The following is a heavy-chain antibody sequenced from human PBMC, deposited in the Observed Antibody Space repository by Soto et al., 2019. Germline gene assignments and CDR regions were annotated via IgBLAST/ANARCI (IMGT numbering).Heavy chain of an antibody. V-gene: IGHV3-33*01. J-gene: IGHJ5*02. CDR3: AREYSSSAGDWFDP. Sequence: QVQLVESGGGVVQPGRSLRLSCAASGFTFSSYGMHWVRQAPGKGLEWVAVIWYDGSNKYYADSVKGRFTISRDNSKNTLYLQMNSLMAEDTAVYYCAREYSSSAGDWFDPWGQGTLVTVSS. CDR2: IWYDGSNK. CDR1: GFTFSSYG. D-gene: IGHD6-6*01.